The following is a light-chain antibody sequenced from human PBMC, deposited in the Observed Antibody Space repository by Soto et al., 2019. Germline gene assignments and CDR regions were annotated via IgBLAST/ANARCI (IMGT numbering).Light chain of an antibody. Sequence: DIQMTQSPSTLSASVGDRVTITCRASQSISSWLAWYQQKPGKAPKLLIYKAYSLESGVPSRFSGSGSGTEFTLTILSLQPDDFSIYYCQQYRRFSLTFGGGTKVEIK. V-gene: IGKV1-5*03. CDR1: QSISSW. CDR3: QQYRRFSLT. CDR2: KAY. J-gene: IGKJ4*01.